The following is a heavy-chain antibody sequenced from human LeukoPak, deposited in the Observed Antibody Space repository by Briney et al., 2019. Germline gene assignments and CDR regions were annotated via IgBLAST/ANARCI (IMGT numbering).Heavy chain of an antibody. Sequence: GGSLRLSCAASGFTFSNYAMHWVRQAPGKGLEWVAVISYDGSNKYYADSVKGRFTISRDNSKNTLYLQMNSLRAEDTAVYYCAKDLHKTYSSPPSPDYWGQGTLVTVSS. CDR2: ISYDGSNK. D-gene: IGHD6-13*01. CDR1: GFTFSNYA. CDR3: AKDLHKTYSSPPSPDY. V-gene: IGHV3-30*04. J-gene: IGHJ4*02.